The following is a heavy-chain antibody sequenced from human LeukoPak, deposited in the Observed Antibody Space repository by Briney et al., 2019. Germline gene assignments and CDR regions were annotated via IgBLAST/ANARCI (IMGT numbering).Heavy chain of an antibody. D-gene: IGHD2-15*01. CDR2: ISGNNGDT. Sequence: GASVKVSCKASGYAFTSYCISWVRQAPGQGLEWMGWISGNNGDTNYAQKFQGRVTMTTDTSTSTAYMEMRSLRSDDTAVYYCARDFFHGHCAGLSCFLLDYWGQGSLVTASS. V-gene: IGHV1-18*01. CDR3: ARDFFHGHCAGLSCFLLDY. CDR1: GYAFTSYC. J-gene: IGHJ4*02.